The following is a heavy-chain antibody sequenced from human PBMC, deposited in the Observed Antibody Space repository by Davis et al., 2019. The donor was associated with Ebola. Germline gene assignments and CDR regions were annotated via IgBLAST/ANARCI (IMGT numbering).Heavy chain of an antibody. D-gene: IGHD3-3*01. CDR2: IHHSGTT. Sequence: PSETLSLTCTVSGGSISSGGYYWTWIRQHPGKGLEWIGYIHHSGTTYYNPSLKSRVTMSVDTSKNQFLLKLKSVTAADTAVHYCASSPRSYDFWSGKYYHYGMNVWGQGTTVTVSS. J-gene: IGHJ6*02. CDR1: GGSISSGGYY. CDR3: ASSPRSYDFWSGKYYHYGMNV. V-gene: IGHV4-31*03.